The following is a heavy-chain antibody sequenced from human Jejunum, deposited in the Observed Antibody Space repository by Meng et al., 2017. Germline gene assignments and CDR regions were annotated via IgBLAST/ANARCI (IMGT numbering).Heavy chain of an antibody. CDR1: GGSIESNNW. D-gene: IGHD3-10*02. V-gene: IGHV4-4*02. CDR2: VYHSGST. J-gene: IGHJ2*01. CDR3: ARADYVRYFDL. Sequence: QLEESGPGLVKPSATLSLTCAVSGGSIESNNWWTWLRQPPGQGLEWIGEVYHSGSTHYNPSLQSRVTISIDNSKNRFSLSLNSVTAADTAIYYCARADYVRYFDLWGRGTLVTVSS.